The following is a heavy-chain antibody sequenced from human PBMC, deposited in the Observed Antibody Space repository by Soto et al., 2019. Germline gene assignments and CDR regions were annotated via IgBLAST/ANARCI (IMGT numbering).Heavy chain of an antibody. CDR1: GFTFSSYN. CDR2: ISSSGSTI. Sequence: PXGSLRLSCAASGFTFSSYNMNWVRQAPGKGLEWVSYISSSGSTIYYADSVKGRFTISRDNAKNSLYLQMNSLRAEDTAVYYCARVYYDFWSGQHIIDDWGQGTLVTVSS. D-gene: IGHD3-3*01. CDR3: ARVYYDFWSGQHIIDD. J-gene: IGHJ4*02. V-gene: IGHV3-48*03.